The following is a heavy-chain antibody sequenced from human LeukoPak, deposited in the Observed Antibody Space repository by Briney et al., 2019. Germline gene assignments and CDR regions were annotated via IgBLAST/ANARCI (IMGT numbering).Heavy chain of an antibody. V-gene: IGHV3-23*01. Sequence: GVSLRLSCAASGFTFSSYAMSWLRQAPGKGLEWVSAISGSGGSTYYADSVKGWFTISRDNSKNTLYLQMNSLRAEDTAVYYCAKESKVRYYFDYWGQGTLVTVSS. CDR1: GFTFSSYA. J-gene: IGHJ4*02. CDR3: AKESKVRYYFDY. CDR2: ISGSGGST.